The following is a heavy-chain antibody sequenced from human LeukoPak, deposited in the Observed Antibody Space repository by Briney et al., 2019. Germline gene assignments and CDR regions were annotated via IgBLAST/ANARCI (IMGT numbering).Heavy chain of an antibody. J-gene: IGHJ6*02. V-gene: IGHV3-21*01. Sequence: GGSLRLSCAASGFTFSSYSMNWVRQAPGKGLEWVSSISSSSYIYYADSAKGRFTISRDNAKNSLYLQMNSLRAEDTAVYYCARGANSYGFLRDVVRYGMDVWGQGTTVTVSS. D-gene: IGHD5-18*01. CDR3: ARGANSYGFLRDVVRYGMDV. CDR2: ISSSSYI. CDR1: GFTFSSYS.